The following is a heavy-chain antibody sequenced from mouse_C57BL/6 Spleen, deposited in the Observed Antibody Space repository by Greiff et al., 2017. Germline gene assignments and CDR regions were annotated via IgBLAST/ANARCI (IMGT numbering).Heavy chain of an antibody. CDR1: GYTFTSSW. Sequence: VQLQQPGAELVKPGASVKMSCKASGYTFTSSWITWVKQRPGQGLEWIGDIYPGSGSTNYNEKFKSKATLTVDTSSSTAYMQLSSLTSEDSAVYYCARGGYYSNYFDYWGQGTTLTVSS. J-gene: IGHJ2*01. CDR2: IYPGSGST. CDR3: ARGGYYSNYFDY. D-gene: IGHD2-5*01. V-gene: IGHV1-55*01.